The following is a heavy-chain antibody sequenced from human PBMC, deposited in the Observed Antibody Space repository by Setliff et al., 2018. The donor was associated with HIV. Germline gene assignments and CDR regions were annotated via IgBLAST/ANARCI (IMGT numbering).Heavy chain of an antibody. V-gene: IGHV4-39*01. CDR2: IHYNGRA. CDR1: GDSITSNDYY. CDR3: ARYTSKVDWFDP. J-gene: IGHJ5*02. Sequence: SETLSLTCTVSGDSITSNDYYWGWIRQPPGKGLEWIGIIHYNGRAYYDPSLKSRVTISVDSSLTQFSLKLRSVTTSDSALYYCARYTSKVDWFDPWGQGALVTVSS. D-gene: IGHD2-2*02.